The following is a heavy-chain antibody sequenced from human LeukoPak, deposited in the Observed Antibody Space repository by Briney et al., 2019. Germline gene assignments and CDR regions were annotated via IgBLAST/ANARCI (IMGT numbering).Heavy chain of an antibody. J-gene: IGHJ4*02. Sequence: SVKVSFKASGCTFSSYAISWVRQAPGQGLEWMGGIIPIFGTANYAQKFEGRVTITADESTSTAYMELSSLRSEDTAVYYCARAQRAAAGAYFDYWGQGTLVTVSS. D-gene: IGHD6-13*01. V-gene: IGHV1-69*13. CDR1: GCTFSSYA. CDR2: IIPIFGTA. CDR3: ARAQRAAAGAYFDY.